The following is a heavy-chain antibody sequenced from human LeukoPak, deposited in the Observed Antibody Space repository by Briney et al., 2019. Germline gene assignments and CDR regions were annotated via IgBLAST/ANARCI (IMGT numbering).Heavy chain of an antibody. CDR3: ARVATAKYYYDSSGLYPGY. CDR1: GFTFGSYS. J-gene: IGHJ4*02. V-gene: IGHV3-21*01. CDR2: ISSSSSYI. D-gene: IGHD3-22*01. Sequence: GGSLRLSCAASGFTFGSYSMNWVRQAPGKGLEWVSSISSSSSYIYYADSVKGRFTISRDNAKNSLYLQMNSLRAEDTAVYYCARVATAKYYYDSSGLYPGYWGQGTLVTVSS.